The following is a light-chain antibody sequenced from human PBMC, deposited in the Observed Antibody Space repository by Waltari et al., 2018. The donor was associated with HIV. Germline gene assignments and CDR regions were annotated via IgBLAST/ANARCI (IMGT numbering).Light chain of an antibody. J-gene: IGKJ1*01. CDR3: QQYDSSPRS. Sequence: EVVLTPSPGTLSLSPGDRATLSCRASQRVRSSYLAWFQQKPGQAPRLLIYGASTRATGIPNRFSGSESGTDFTLTISRLEPEDFAVYYCQQYDSSPRSFGQGTKVEI. CDR2: GAS. CDR1: QRVRSSY. V-gene: IGKV3-20*01.